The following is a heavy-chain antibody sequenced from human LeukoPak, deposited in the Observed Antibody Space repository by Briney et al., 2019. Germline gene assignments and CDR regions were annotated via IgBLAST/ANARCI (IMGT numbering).Heavy chain of an antibody. CDR2: TVGGADGT. V-gene: IGHV3-23*01. CDR3: AKLTTS. Sequence: GRSMTLSCPASGFTVTITSTSWVRQAPGKGVEWVAVTVGGADGTYYADSVKRRFTISRDNSNNTLYLQMNSLRAEDTAVYYCAKLTTSWGQGNLVTVSS. CDR1: GFTVTITS. D-gene: IGHD4-11*01. J-gene: IGHJ4*02.